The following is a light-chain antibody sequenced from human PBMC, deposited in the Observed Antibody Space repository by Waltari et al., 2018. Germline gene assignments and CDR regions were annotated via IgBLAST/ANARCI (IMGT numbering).Light chain of an antibody. CDR2: RDN. J-gene: IGLJ1*01. V-gene: IGLV1-44*01. CDR1: SSNIGNNG. Sequence: QSVLTQPPSGSGTPGQRVTTSCSGSSSNIGNNGVHWYQQLPGTAPKPLIYRDNQRPSGVPDRFSGSRSGTSASLAISGLQSEDEADYYCAAWDDSLIGYVFGTGTQVTVL. CDR3: AAWDDSLIGYV.